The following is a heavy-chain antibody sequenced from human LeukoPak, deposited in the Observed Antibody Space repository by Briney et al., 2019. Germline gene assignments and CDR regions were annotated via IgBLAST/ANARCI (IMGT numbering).Heavy chain of an antibody. CDR1: GFTFSHYA. J-gene: IGHJ5*02. CDR2: VSKEGTNR. V-gene: IGHV3-23*01. CDR3: AKDLDSSARYAENWFDP. D-gene: IGHD6-19*01. Sequence: GSLRLSCAASGFTFSHYAMNWVRQAPGKGLEWVSLVSKEGTNRHYADSVKGRFTISRDNSKNSLDLQMNSLRVEDTAIYYCAKDLDSSARYAENWFDPWGQGTLVTVSS.